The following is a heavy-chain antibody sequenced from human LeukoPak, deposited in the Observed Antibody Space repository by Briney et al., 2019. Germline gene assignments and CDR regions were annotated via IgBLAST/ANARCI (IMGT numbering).Heavy chain of an antibody. J-gene: IGHJ4*02. CDR3: ARISDYGDYVED. Sequence: GGSLRLSCAASGFTFSSYAMHWVRKAPGKGLEWVSYISSSGSTIYYADSVKGRFTISRDNAKNSLYLQMNSLRAEDTAVYYCARISDYGDYVEDWGQGTLVTVSS. V-gene: IGHV3-48*04. CDR1: GFTFSSYA. D-gene: IGHD4-17*01. CDR2: ISSSGSTI.